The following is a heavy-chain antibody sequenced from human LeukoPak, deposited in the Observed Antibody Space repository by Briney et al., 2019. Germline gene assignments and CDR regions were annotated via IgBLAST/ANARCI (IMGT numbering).Heavy chain of an antibody. J-gene: IGHJ4*02. V-gene: IGHV4-38-2*02. CDR3: ARENWVFDY. CDR2: VYRSGST. Sequence: SETLSLTCVVSGYSISSGYHWGWIRQPPGKGLEWIGSVYRSGSTYYDPSLKSRVTISVDTSKNQISLKVRSVTAADTAMYYCARENWVFDYWGQGILVTVSS. CDR1: GYSISSGYH. D-gene: IGHD7-27*01.